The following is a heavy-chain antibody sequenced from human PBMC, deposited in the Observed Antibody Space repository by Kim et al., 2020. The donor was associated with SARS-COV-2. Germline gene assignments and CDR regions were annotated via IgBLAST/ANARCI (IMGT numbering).Heavy chain of an antibody. CDR1: GGSISSSSYY. V-gene: IGHV4-39*01. Sequence: SETLSLTCTVSGGSISSSSYYWGWIRQPPGKGLEWIGSIYYSGSTYYNPSLKSRVTISEDTSKNLFSLKLSSVTAADTVVYYCARHGRYTIPYFDYWGQGTLVTVSS. J-gene: IGHJ4*02. D-gene: IGHD1-26*01. CDR2: IYYSGST. CDR3: ARHGRYTIPYFDY.